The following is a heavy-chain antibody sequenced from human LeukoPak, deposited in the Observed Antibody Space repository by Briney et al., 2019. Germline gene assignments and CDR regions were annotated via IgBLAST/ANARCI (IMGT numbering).Heavy chain of an antibody. CDR1: GGSISSSSYY. D-gene: IGHD2-2*01. CDR3: ARHPGDCSSTSCYLRGNWFDP. V-gene: IGHV4-39*01. CDR2: IYYSGNT. Sequence: SETLSLTCTVSGGSISSSSYYWGWIRQPPGKGLEGIGSIYYSGNTYYNPSLKSRVTISVDTSKNQFSLKLSSVTAADTAVYYCARHPGDCSSTSCYLRGNWFDPWGQGTLVTVSS. J-gene: IGHJ5*02.